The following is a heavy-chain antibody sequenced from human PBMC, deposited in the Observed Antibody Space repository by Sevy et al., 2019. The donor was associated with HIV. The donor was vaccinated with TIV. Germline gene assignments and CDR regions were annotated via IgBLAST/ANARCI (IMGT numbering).Heavy chain of an antibody. D-gene: IGHD1-26*01. CDR1: GYTFTGYY. V-gene: IGHV1-2*02. CDR3: ARRNLGGSYRHFDY. Sequence: ASVKVSCKASGYTFTGYYMHWARQAPGQGLEWMGWINPNSGGTNYAQKFQGRVTMTRDTSISTAYMELSRLRSDDTAVYYCARRNLGGSYRHFDYWGQGTLVTVSS. CDR2: INPNSGGT. J-gene: IGHJ4*02.